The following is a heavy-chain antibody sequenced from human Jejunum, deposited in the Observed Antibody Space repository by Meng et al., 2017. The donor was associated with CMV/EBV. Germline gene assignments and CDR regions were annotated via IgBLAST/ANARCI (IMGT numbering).Heavy chain of an antibody. Sequence: NWVRQAPGKGLEWVSYIGTGGRTTYYADSVKGRFTISRDNAKNSLYLQMNSPRAEDTAVYYCARDRYCHNGVCYAFPPPYYYGMDVWGQGTTVTVSS. V-gene: IGHV3-48*03. CDR2: IGTGGRTT. J-gene: IGHJ6*02. CDR3: ARDRYCHNGVCYAFPPPYYYGMDV. D-gene: IGHD2-8*01.